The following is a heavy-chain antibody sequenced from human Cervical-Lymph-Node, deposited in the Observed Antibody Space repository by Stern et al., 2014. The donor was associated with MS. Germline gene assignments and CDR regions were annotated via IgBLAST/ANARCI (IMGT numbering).Heavy chain of an antibody. CDR1: GFTFADYA. CDR3: SKGSVGIAAPRNFDY. J-gene: IGHJ4*02. V-gene: IGHV3-9*01. Sequence: EVQLVESGGGLVQPGMSLRISCAASGFTFADYAMHWVRQAPGKGLEWVSGMSWTGGSIGYADSVKGRFTISRDNAKNSLYLQMNSLRTEDTAFYYCSKGSVGIAAPRNFDYWGQGTLVTVSS. D-gene: IGHD6-13*01. CDR2: MSWTGGSI.